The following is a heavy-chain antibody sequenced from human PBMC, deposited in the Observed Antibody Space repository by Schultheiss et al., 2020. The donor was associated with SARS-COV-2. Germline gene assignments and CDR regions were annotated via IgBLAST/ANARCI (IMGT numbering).Heavy chain of an antibody. J-gene: IGHJ4*02. CDR2: IYHSGST. D-gene: IGHD1-26*01. CDR3: ARQSDGSEGGFDF. V-gene: IGHV4-4*02. CDR1: GGSISSSNW. Sequence: SETLSLTCAVSGGSISSSNWWSWVRQPPGKGLEWIGEIYHSGSTNYNPSLKSRVTISVDKSKNQFSLKLTSVTDADTAVYYCARQSDGSEGGFDFWGQGTLVTVSS.